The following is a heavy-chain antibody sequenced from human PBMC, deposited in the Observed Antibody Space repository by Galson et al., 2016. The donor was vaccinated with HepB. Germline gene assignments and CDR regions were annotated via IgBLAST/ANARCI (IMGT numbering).Heavy chain of an antibody. CDR1: GFTFSSEN. V-gene: IGHV3-33*08. Sequence: SLRLSCADSGFTFSSENMNWVRQAPGKGLEWVAVIWFDGSNKNYADSVKGRFTISRDNSKNTLYLQMNSLRADDTAVYYCAREGRTYYGMDVWGQGTTVTVSS. J-gene: IGHJ6*02. CDR3: AREGRTYYGMDV. CDR2: IWFDGSNK.